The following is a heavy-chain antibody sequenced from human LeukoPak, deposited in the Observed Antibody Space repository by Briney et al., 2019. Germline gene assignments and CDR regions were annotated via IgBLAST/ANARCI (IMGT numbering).Heavy chain of an antibody. CDR1: GFTFSSYG. Sequence: PGGSLRLSCAASGFTFSSYGMHWVRQAPGKGLEWVAVISYDGSNKYYADSVKGRFTISRDNSKNTLYLQMNSLRADDAAVYYCAKTGLSSVYYGYADYWGQGTLVTVSS. D-gene: IGHD5/OR15-5a*01. V-gene: IGHV3-30*18. CDR3: AKTGLSSVYYGYADY. CDR2: ISYDGSNK. J-gene: IGHJ4*02.